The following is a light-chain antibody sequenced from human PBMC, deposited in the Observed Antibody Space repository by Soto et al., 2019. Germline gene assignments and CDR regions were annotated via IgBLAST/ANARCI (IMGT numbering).Light chain of an antibody. J-gene: IGKJ3*01. CDR3: QQYNKWPLT. V-gene: IGKV3-15*01. CDR1: QSVSNN. CDR2: GAS. Sequence: EIVMTQSPATLSVSPGERATLSCRASQSVSNNYLAWYQQKPGQAPRLLIYGASTRATGIPARFSGSGSASDFTLTISSLQSEDFAVYYCQQYNKWPLTFGPGTKVEI.